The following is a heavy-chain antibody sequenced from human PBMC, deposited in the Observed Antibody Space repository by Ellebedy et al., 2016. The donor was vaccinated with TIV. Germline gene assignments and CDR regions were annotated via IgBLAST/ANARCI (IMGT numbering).Heavy chain of an antibody. V-gene: IGHV3-23*01. D-gene: IGHD5-12*01. CDR1: GFTFSGNA. CDR2: ISGGGGST. J-gene: IGHJ6*02. Sequence: GESLKISXAASGFTFSGNAMSWVRQAPGKGLKWVSAISGGGGSTFYADSVKGRFTISRDISKSTLYLQMNNLRAEDTAVYYCAKVAVATIRHGMDVWGQGTTVTVSS. CDR3: AKVAVATIRHGMDV.